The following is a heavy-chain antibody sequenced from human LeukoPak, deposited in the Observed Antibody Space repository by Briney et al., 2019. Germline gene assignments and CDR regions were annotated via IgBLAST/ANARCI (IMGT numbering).Heavy chain of an antibody. J-gene: IGHJ4*02. Sequence: PETLSLTCTVSGGSIKSYYWSWIRQPAGEGLEWLGHIYASGTTNYNPSLNSRVTTSVDTSKNQFSLRLASVTAADTAVYYCARVADRFGYNYGIDEYFDYWGQGTLVTVSS. CDR2: IYASGTT. CDR1: GGSIKSYY. CDR3: ARVADRFGYNYGIDEYFDY. D-gene: IGHD5-18*01. V-gene: IGHV4-4*07.